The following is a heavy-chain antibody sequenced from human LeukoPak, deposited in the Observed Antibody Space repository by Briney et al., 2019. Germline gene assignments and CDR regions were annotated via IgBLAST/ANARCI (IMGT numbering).Heavy chain of an antibody. CDR3: AKDRYSYYYDSSGYPH. J-gene: IGHJ4*02. Sequence: GASLRLSCAASGFTFSSYAMSWVRQAPGKGLEWVSATSGSGGSTYYADSVKGRFTISRDNSKNTLYLQMNSLRAEDTAVYYCAKDRYSYYYDSSGYPHWGQGTLVTVSS. CDR2: TSGSGGST. CDR1: GFTFSSYA. D-gene: IGHD3-22*01. V-gene: IGHV3-23*01.